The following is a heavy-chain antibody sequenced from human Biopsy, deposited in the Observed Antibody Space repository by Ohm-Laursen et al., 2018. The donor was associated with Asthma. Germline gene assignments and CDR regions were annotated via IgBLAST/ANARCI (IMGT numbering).Heavy chain of an antibody. V-gene: IGHV3-7*01. J-gene: IGHJ1*01. CDR2: INHDGSEK. CDR1: GFTFGDYC. Sequence: SLRLSCAASGFTFGDYCMSWFRQVPGQGLEWVANINHDGSEKNHVDSLKGRFTISRDNAKNLLFLQMNSLRAEDTAVYYCARTFHFWSPYHAEHYQLWGQGTLVTVSS. D-gene: IGHD3-3*01. CDR3: ARTFHFWSPYHAEHYQL.